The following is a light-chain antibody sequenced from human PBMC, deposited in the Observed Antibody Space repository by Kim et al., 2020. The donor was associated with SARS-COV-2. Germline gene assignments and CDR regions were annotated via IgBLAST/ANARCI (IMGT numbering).Light chain of an antibody. Sequence: DIQMTQSPSSLSASVGDRVTITCRASQSISSYLNWYQQKPGKAPKLLIYAASSLQSGVPSRFSGSGSGTDFTLTISSLQPEDFATDYCQQSYSTPRTCGQGTKVDIK. CDR3: QQSYSTPRT. CDR2: AAS. V-gene: IGKV1-39*01. J-gene: IGKJ1*01. CDR1: QSISSY.